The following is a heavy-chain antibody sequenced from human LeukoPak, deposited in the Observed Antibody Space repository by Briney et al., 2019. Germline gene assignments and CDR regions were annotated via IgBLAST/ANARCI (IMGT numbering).Heavy chain of an antibody. V-gene: IGHV4-39*01. D-gene: IGHD2-2*02. CDR3: ARHDMEDQLLYHFDD. CDR1: GGSISTTNHF. J-gene: IGHJ4*02. CDR2: IYHSGTT. Sequence: PSEPLSLTCSVSGGSISTTNHFWGWIRQPPGKGLEWIGFIYHSGTTYYYPSLQSRVTISVDTSKNQFSLKLSSVTAADTAVYYCARHDMEDQLLYHFDDWGRGTLVTVSS.